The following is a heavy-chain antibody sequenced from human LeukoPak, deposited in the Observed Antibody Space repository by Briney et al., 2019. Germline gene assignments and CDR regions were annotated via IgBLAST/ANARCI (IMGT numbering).Heavy chain of an antibody. CDR3: ARDSPSSASWHFDY. V-gene: IGHV1-2*02. J-gene: IGHJ4*02. D-gene: IGHD2-2*01. CDR2: INPNSGGT. Sequence: ASVKVSRKASGYTFTGYYMHWVRQAPGQGLEWMGWINPNSGGTNYAQKFQGRVTMTRDTSISTAYMELSRLRSDDTAVYYCARDSPSSASWHFDYWGQGTLVTVSS. CDR1: GYTFTGYY.